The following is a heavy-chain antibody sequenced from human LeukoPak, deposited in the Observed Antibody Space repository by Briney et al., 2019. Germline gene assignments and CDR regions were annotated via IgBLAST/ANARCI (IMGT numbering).Heavy chain of an antibody. CDR3: AGAGTTVTDAFDI. CDR2: IKTDGSTI. Sequence: PGGSLRLSCAASGFVFSNYWMHWVRHAPGKGLVWVSRIKTDGSTITYADSVKGRFTISRDNAMNTLYLQMNSLRAEDTAVYYCAGAGTTVTDAFDIWGQGTMVTVSS. V-gene: IGHV3-74*01. J-gene: IGHJ3*02. D-gene: IGHD4-17*01. CDR1: GFVFSNYW.